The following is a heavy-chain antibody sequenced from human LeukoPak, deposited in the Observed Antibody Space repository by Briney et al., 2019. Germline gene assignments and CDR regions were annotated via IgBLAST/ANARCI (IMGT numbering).Heavy chain of an antibody. V-gene: IGHV4-39*07. CDR1: GGSISSSSYY. Sequence: KPSETLSLTCAVSGGSISSSSYYWGWIRQPPGKGLEWIGSIYYSGSTYYNPSLKSRVTISVDTSKNQFSLKLSSVTAADTAVYYCARDRATSHFDYWGQGTLVTVSS. CDR3: ARDRATSHFDY. CDR2: IYYSGST. J-gene: IGHJ4*02.